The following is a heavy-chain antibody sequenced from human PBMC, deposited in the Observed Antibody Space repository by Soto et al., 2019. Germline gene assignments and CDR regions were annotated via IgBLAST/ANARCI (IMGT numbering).Heavy chain of an antibody. CDR3: ARSTLQYSSGWYSAHYYFDY. D-gene: IGHD6-19*01. J-gene: IGHJ4*02. CDR2: IYYSGST. Sequence: PSETLSLTCTVSGGSISSYYWSWIRQPPGKGLEWIGYIYYSGSTNYNPSLKSRVTISVDTSKNQFSLKLSSVTAADTAVYYCARSTLQYSSGWYSAHYYFDYWGQGTLVTVSS. V-gene: IGHV4-59*01. CDR1: GGSISSYY.